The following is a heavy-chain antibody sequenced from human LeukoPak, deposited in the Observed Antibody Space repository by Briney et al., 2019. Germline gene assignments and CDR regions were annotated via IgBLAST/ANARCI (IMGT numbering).Heavy chain of an antibody. CDR2: IHSGGST. CDR3: ARDLSSSSSLDY. D-gene: IGHD6-6*01. V-gene: IGHV3-66*02. CDR1: GFTVSSNY. J-gene: IGHJ4*02. Sequence: PGGSLRLSCAASGFTVSSNYMSWVRQAPGKGLEWVSVIHSGGSTYYADSVKGRFTISRDNSKNTLYLQMNSLRTEDTAVYYCARDLSSSSSLDYWGQGTLVTVSS.